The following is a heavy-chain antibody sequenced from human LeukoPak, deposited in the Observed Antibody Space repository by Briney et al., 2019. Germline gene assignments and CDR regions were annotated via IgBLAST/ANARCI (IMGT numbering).Heavy chain of an antibody. D-gene: IGHD5-12*01. V-gene: IGHV3-21*01. CDR1: GFTFSICT. Sequence: GGSLRLSCAASGFTFSICTMNWVRQAPGKGLEWVSSISSSNSFIYYADSVKGRFTISRDNAKNSLYLQMNSLRAEDTAVYYCARGGGYDPFDYWGQGTLVTVSS. CDR3: ARGGGYDPFDY. J-gene: IGHJ4*02. CDR2: ISSSNSFI.